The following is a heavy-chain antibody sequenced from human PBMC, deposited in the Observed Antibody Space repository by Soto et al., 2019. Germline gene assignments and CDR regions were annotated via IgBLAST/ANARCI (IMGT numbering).Heavy chain of an antibody. CDR2: IYYSGST. D-gene: IGHD3-22*01. J-gene: IGHJ4*02. CDR1: GGSISSGSYY. CDR3: ARARYYDSGGYYFDY. V-gene: IGHV4-61*01. Sequence: SETLSLTCAVSGGSISSGSYYWSWIRQPPGKGLEWIGYIYYSGSTNYNPSLKSRVTISLDTSKNQFSLKLSSVTAADTAVYYCARARYYDSGGYYFDYWGQGTLVTVSS.